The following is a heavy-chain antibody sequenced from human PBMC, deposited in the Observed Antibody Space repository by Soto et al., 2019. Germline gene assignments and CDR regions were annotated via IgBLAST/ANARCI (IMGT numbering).Heavy chain of an antibody. D-gene: IGHD1-1*01. CDR1: GFTVSSSY. CDR2: LYTGTDT. V-gene: IGHV3-53*01. J-gene: IGHJ4*02. Sequence: GGSLRLSGAASGFTVSSSYLTWVRQAPWKGLEWVAILYTGTDTVYADSVKGRFTISRDSSKNTLYLQMHSLRAEDTAMYFCARSRYNGTYSARFLDYWGQGSLVTVSS. CDR3: ARSRYNGTYSARFLDY.